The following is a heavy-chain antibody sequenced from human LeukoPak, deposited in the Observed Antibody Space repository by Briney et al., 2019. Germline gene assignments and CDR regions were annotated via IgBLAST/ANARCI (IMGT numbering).Heavy chain of an antibody. V-gene: IGHV4-34*01. J-gene: IGHJ5*02. CDR2: IYYSGRT. CDR1: GGSFSGYY. CDR3: ARHDHDYVWGSYRLNWFDP. Sequence: PSETLSLTCAVYGGSFSGYYWSWIRQPPGKGLEWIGSIYYSGRTYYNPSLKSRVTISVDTSKNQFSLKLSSVTAADTAVCCCARHDHDYVWGSYRLNWFDPWGQGTLVTVSS. D-gene: IGHD3-16*02.